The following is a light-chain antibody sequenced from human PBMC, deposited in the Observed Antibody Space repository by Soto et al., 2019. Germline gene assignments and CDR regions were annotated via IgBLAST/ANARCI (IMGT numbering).Light chain of an antibody. CDR1: NSDVGIYNL. CDR3: CSYGGSATWV. CDR2: EGS. J-gene: IGLJ3*02. Sequence: QSALTQPASVSGSPRQSITISCTGTNSDVGIYNLVSWYQQNPDKAPRLILYEGSKRPSGVSNRFSGSKSGNTASLTISGLQAEDESDYYCCSYGGSATWVFGGGTKLTVL. V-gene: IGLV2-23*01.